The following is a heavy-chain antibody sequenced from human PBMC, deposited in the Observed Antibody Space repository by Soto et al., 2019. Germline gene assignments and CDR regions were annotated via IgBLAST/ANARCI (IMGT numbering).Heavy chain of an antibody. V-gene: IGHV1-18*04. D-gene: IGHD2-21*01. CDR3: ARVPSYSTLDY. CDR1: GYTFTCYG. Sequence: QVQLLQSGAEVKQPGASVKVSCKASGYTFTCYGVSWVRQAPGQGLEWMGWISAYSGDTKYSQKFQGRVSLTTDTYTSTAYMELRSLRSDDTAVYYCARVPSYSTLDYWGQGTLVTVSS. J-gene: IGHJ4*02. CDR2: ISAYSGDT.